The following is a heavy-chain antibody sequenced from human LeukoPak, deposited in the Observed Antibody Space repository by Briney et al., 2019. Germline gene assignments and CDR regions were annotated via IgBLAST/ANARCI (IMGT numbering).Heavy chain of an antibody. CDR2: ISWNSGSI. CDR1: GFTFDDYA. V-gene: IGHV3-9*01. CDR3: AKDSAVAGTFLAPDY. J-gene: IGHJ4*02. D-gene: IGHD6-13*01. Sequence: GRSLRLSCAASGFTFDDYAMHWVRQAPGKGLEWVSGISWNSGSIGYADSVKGRFTISRDNAKDSLYLQMNSLRLEDTAFYYCAKDSAVAGTFLAPDYWGRGTLVTVSS.